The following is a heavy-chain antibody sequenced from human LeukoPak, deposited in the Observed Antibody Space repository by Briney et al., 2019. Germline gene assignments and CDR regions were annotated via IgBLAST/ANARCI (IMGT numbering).Heavy chain of an antibody. CDR3: ARVSSVWNTALDY. V-gene: IGHV1-69*05. Sequence: GASVKVSCKASGGTFSRYGITWVRQAPGQGLEWMGRIIPIFGTTNYAQKFQGRVTITTDESTSTAYMELSSLRSEDTAVFYCARVSSVWNTALDYWGQGTLVTVSS. D-gene: IGHD6-19*01. J-gene: IGHJ4*02. CDR1: GGTFSRYG. CDR2: IIPIFGTT.